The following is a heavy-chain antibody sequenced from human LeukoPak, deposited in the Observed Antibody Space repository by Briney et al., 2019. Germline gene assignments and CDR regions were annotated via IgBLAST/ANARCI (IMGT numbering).Heavy chain of an antibody. Sequence: SETLSLTCTVSGGSISSGDYYWSWIRQPPGKGLEWIGYIYYSGSTYCNPSLKSRVTISVDTSKNQFSLKLSSVTAADTAVYYCARVGVTDAFDIWGQGTMVTVSS. J-gene: IGHJ3*02. D-gene: IGHD3-22*01. CDR2: IYYSGST. CDR1: GGSISSGDYY. V-gene: IGHV4-30-4*01. CDR3: ARVGVTDAFDI.